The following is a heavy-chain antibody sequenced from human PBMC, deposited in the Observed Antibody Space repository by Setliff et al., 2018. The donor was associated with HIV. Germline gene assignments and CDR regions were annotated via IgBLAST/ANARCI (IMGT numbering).Heavy chain of an antibody. J-gene: IGHJ4*02. CDR2: IYIYNSGST. CDR3: ARGVNFDY. CDR1: GGSFSGYY. V-gene: IGHV4-59*01. D-gene: IGHD3-3*01. Sequence: PSETLSLTCSVSGGSFSGYYWSWIRQPPGKGLEWIGYIYIYNSGSTNYNPSLTSRVTISAETSRNQFSLKLTSVTAADTAIYYCARGVNFDYWGQGTQVTVSS.